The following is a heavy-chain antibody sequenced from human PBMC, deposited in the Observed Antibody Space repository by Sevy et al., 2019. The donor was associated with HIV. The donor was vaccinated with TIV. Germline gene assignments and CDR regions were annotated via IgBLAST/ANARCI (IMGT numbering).Heavy chain of an antibody. D-gene: IGHD3-22*01. Sequence: ASVKVSCKVSGYTLTELSMHWVRQAPGKGLEWMGGFDPEDGETIYAQKFQGRVTMTEDTSTDTAYMELGSLRSEDTAVYYCATGRYYYDSSGYYYTSRGNWFDYWGQGTLVTVSS. CDR1: GYTLTELS. V-gene: IGHV1-24*01. J-gene: IGHJ4*02. CDR3: ATGRYYYDSSGYYYTSRGNWFDY. CDR2: FDPEDGET.